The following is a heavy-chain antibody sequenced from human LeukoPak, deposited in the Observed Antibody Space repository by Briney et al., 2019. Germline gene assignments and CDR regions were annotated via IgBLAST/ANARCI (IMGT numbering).Heavy chain of an antibody. CDR3: AKDSGYDFSGWYFDL. Sequence: GGSLRLSCAASGFTFDYYTLHWVRQAPGKGLEWVSLISWDGGSTYYADSVKGRFTISRDNRKNSLYLQMNSLRTEDTALYYCAKDSGYDFSGWYFDLWGRGTLVTVSS. D-gene: IGHD5-12*01. J-gene: IGHJ2*01. V-gene: IGHV3-43*01. CDR1: GFTFDYYT. CDR2: ISWDGGST.